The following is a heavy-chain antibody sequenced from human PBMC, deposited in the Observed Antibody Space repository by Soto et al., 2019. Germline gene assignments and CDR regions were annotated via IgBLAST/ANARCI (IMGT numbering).Heavy chain of an antibody. J-gene: IGHJ4*02. CDR3: ASIGELPPTFDY. V-gene: IGHV4-4*02. D-gene: IGHD1-26*01. Sequence: SETLSLTCAVSGGSISSSNWWSWVRQPPGKGLEWIGEIYHSGSTNYNPSLKSRVTISVDKSKNQFSLKLSSVTAADTAVYYCASIGELPPTFDYWGQGTLVTVSS. CDR1: GGSISSSNW. CDR2: IYHSGST.